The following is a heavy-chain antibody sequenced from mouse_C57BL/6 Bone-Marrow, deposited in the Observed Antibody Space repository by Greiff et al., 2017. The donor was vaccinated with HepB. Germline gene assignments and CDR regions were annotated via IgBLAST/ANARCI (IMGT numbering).Heavy chain of an antibody. CDR1: GYTFTSYW. V-gene: IGHV1-72*01. Sequence: QVQLKQPGAELVKPGASVKLSCKASGYTFTSYWMHWVKQRPGRGLEWIGRIDPNSGGTKYNEKFKSKATLTVDKPSSTAYMQLSSLTSEDSAVYYCARKGDGSSSYYYAMDYWGQGTSVTVSS. CDR3: ARKGDGSSSYYYAMDY. CDR2: IDPNSGGT. D-gene: IGHD1-1*01. J-gene: IGHJ4*01.